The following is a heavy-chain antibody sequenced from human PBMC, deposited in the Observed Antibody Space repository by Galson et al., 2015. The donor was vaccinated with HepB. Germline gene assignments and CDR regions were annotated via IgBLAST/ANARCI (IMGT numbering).Heavy chain of an antibody. CDR1: GFTFDDYA. CDR3: ARGGIWDGEVYFDY. V-gene: IGHV3-9*01. Sequence: SLRLSCAASGFTFDDYAMHWVRQAPGKGLEWVSGISWNSGSIGYADSVKGRFTISRDNAKNSLYLQMNSLRAEDTALYYCARGGIWDGEVYFDYCGQGTLVTVSS. J-gene: IGHJ4*02. D-gene: IGHD1-26*01. CDR2: ISWNSGSI.